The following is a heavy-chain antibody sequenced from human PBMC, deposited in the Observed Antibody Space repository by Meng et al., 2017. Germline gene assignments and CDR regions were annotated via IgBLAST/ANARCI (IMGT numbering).Heavy chain of an antibody. CDR2: AYYRSKWYH. CDR3: ARGSYSFDS. V-gene: IGHV6-1*01. D-gene: IGHD1-26*01. CDR1: GDRVSSNSAA. Sequence: QIQLQPSGPGLVKPSQTLSLICAISGDRVSSNSAAWNWIRQSPSRGLEWLGRAYYRSKWYHDYAESVKSRISIDPDTSKNQFSLQLRSVTPEDSAVYYCARGSYSFDSWGQRTLVTVSS. J-gene: IGHJ4*02.